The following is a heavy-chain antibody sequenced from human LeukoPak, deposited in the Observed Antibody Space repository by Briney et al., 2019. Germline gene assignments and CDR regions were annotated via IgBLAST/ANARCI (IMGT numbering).Heavy chain of an antibody. CDR3: AGDFGTGTIRRPNYYFYMDV. V-gene: IGHV1-69*05. D-gene: IGHD1-7*01. J-gene: IGHJ6*03. CDR1: GYTFTDYY. CDR2: VISMFGTT. Sequence: SVKVSCKASGYTFTDYYMHWVRQAPGQGLEWMGGVISMFGTTYYAQNFQGRVTITTDESTSTAYMELSSLTSEDTAVYYCAGDFGTGTIRRPNYYFYMDVWGKGTTVTVSS.